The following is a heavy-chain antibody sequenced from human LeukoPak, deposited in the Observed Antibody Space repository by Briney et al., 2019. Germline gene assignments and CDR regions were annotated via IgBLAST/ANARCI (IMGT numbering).Heavy chain of an antibody. Sequence: ASVKVSCKASGYTFTSYGISWVRQAPGQGHEWVGWISAYNGNTNYEQKLQGRVSMTTDTSTSTDYMELRSLRSDDTAVYYCARSKGGDIVVVVAAGGPFDPWGQGTLVTVSS. V-gene: IGHV1-18*01. CDR1: GYTFTSYG. CDR3: ARSKGGDIVVVVAAGGPFDP. D-gene: IGHD2-15*01. CDR2: ISAYNGNT. J-gene: IGHJ5*02.